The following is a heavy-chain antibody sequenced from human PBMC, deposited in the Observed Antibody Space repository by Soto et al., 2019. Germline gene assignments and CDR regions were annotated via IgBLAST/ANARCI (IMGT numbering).Heavy chain of an antibody. J-gene: IGHJ6*04. V-gene: IGHV5-51*01. Sequence: GESLKISCKGSGYSFTSYWIGWVRQMPGKGLEWMGIIYPGDSDTRYSPSFQGQVTISADKSISTAYLQWSSLKASDTAMYYCARNMVVAPTDVPYYSYGMDFGGKGT. CDR1: GYSFTSYW. D-gene: IGHD2-15*01. CDR3: ARNMVVAPTDVPYYSYGMDF. CDR2: IYPGDSDT.